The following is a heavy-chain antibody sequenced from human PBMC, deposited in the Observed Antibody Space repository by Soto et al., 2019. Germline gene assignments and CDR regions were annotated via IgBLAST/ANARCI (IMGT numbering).Heavy chain of an antibody. V-gene: IGHV3-23*01. Sequence: GGSLRLSCAASGFTFSSYAMSWVRQAPGKGLEWVSAISGSGGSTYYADSVKGRFTISRDNSKNTLYLQMNSLRAEDTAVYYCAKSYKYQLLFLSRVGAFDIWGQGTMVTVSS. D-gene: IGHD2-2*01. CDR1: GFTFSSYA. CDR3: AKSYKYQLLFLSRVGAFDI. J-gene: IGHJ3*02. CDR2: ISGSGGST.